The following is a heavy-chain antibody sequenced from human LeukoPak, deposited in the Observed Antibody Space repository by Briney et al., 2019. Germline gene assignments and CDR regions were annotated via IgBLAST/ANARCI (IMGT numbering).Heavy chain of an antibody. D-gene: IGHD3-10*01. CDR3: ARLISVVRGVIGFWGPYYYYMDV. Sequence: PSETLSLTCAVYGGSFSGYYWGWIRQPPGKGLEWIGSIYYSGSTYYDPSLKSRVTISVDTSKNLFSLKLSSVTAADTAVYYCARLISVVRGVIGFWGPYYYYMDVWGKGTTVTISS. CDR1: GGSFSGYY. J-gene: IGHJ6*03. V-gene: IGHV4-34*01. CDR2: IYYSGST.